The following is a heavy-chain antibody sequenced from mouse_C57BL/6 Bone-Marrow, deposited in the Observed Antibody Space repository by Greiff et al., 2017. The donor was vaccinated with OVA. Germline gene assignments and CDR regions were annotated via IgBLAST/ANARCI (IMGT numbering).Heavy chain of an antibody. CDR2: IYPGDGDT. V-gene: IGHV1-80*01. Sequence: VQLQQSGAELVKPGASVKISCKASGYAFSSYWMNWVKQRPGKGLEWIGQIYPGDGDTNYNGKFKGKATLTADKSSSTAYMQLSSLTSEDSAVYFCAREGELKVFDYWGQGTTLTVSS. CDR3: AREGELKVFDY. CDR1: GYAFSSYW. D-gene: IGHD4-1*01. J-gene: IGHJ2*01.